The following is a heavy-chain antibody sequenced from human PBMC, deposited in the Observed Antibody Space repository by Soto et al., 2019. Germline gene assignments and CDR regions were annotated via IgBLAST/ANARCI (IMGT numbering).Heavy chain of an antibody. V-gene: IGHV3-23*01. D-gene: IGHD3-3*01. Sequence: EGRLLESGGKLVQPGGSLRLSCTASEFTFSNYAMSWVRRAPGKGLEWVAGLSASGDSTYYADSLKGRFTISRDKSKTTLYLQMNSLRAEDTAVYYCAIPAGRLLEWLPFDAFDIWGQGTMVTVSS. CDR3: AIPAGRLLEWLPFDAFDI. CDR2: LSASGDST. CDR1: EFTFSNYA. J-gene: IGHJ3*02.